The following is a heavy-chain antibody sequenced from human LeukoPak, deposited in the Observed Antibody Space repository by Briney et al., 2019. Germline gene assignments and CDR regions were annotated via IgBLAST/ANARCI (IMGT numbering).Heavy chain of an antibody. J-gene: IGHJ4*02. V-gene: IGHV1-2*02. D-gene: IGHD6-13*01. CDR1: GYTFTTYA. CDR2: INPSSGGT. Sequence: ASVKVSCKASGYTFTTYAIAWVRQAPGQRLEWMGWINPSSGGTKYPQKFQGRVTMTSDTSISTAYMELSSLTSDETAVFFCARGSVSRWCKYYFDYWGEGTLVTVSS. CDR3: ARGSVSRWCKYYFDY.